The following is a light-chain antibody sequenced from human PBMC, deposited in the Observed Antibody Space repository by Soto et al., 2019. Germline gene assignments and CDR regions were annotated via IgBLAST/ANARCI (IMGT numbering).Light chain of an antibody. CDR3: QKYNSAPNT. J-gene: IGKJ2*01. Sequence: DIRMTQSPSSLSASVGDRVTITCRASQDISNYLAWYQQKPGKVPKLLIYSASTLQTGVQSRFSGSGSGTVFTLTINSLQPEDVATYYCQKYNSAPNTFGRGTRLEIK. CDR1: QDISNY. CDR2: SAS. V-gene: IGKV1-27*01.